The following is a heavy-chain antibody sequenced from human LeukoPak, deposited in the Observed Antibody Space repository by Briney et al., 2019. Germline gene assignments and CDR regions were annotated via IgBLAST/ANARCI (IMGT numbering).Heavy chain of an antibody. J-gene: IGHJ4*02. CDR2: ISSSSSYI. CDR1: GFTFSSYS. CDR3: ARDRSSNSAAAGRPDDY. V-gene: IGHV3-21*01. D-gene: IGHD6-13*01. Sequence: GGSLRLSCAASGFTFSSYSMNWVRQAPGKGLEWVSSISSSSSYIYYADSVKGRFTISRDNAKNSLYLQMNSLRAEDTALYYCARDRSSNSAAAGRPDDYWGQGTLVTVSS.